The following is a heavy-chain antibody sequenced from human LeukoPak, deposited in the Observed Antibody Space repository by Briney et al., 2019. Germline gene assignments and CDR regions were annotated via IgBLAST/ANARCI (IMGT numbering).Heavy chain of an antibody. J-gene: IGHJ4*02. V-gene: IGHV3-48*01. CDR1: GFTFSDYS. D-gene: IGHD5-24*01. Sequence: GGSLRLSCAASGFTFSDYSMNWVRQAPGKGLEGISYIWIDSGNTNYADSVKGRFTISGDKAKNSLFLQMNSLRVEDTAVYYCARDYKYAFDNWGQGTLVTVSS. CDR2: IWIDSGNT. CDR3: ARDYKYAFDN.